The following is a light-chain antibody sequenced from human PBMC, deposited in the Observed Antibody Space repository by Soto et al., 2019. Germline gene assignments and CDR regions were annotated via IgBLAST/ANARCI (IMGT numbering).Light chain of an antibody. CDR2: EVT. V-gene: IGLV2-14*03. CDR3: SSYTSGSML. J-gene: IGLJ3*02. Sequence: QSALAQPASVSGSPEQSITISCTGTDSDIGSYNYVSWYQQPPGKAPKLIIYEVTNRPSGVSDRFSGSKSANTASLTISGLQADDEADYYCSSYTSGSMLFGGGTKLTVL. CDR1: DSDIGSYNY.